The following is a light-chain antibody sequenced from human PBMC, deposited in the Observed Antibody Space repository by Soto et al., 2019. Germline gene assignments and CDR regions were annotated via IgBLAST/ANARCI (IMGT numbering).Light chain of an antibody. Sequence: EVVLTQSPVTLSLSPGERDTLSCRASQNIRNNLAWYQQKPGQAPRLLMYDPSNRATGIPARFSASGSGTDFTLNISSLEPEDFAVYYCQQRSIWPPITFGQGTRLEIK. V-gene: IGKV3-11*01. CDR3: QQRSIWPPIT. J-gene: IGKJ5*01. CDR1: QNIRNN. CDR2: DPS.